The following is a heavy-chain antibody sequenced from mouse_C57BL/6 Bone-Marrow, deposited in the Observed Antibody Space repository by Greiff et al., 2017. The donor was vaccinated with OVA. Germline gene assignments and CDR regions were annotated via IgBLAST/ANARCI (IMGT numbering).Heavy chain of an antibody. V-gene: IGHV1-74*01. CDR2: IHPSDSDT. CDR1: GYTFTSYW. Sequence: QVQLQQPGAELVKPGASVKVSCKASGYTFTSYWMHWVKQRPGQGLEWIGRIHPSDSDTNYNQTFKGKATLTVDKSSSTAYLQFSSLTSEDSAIYYCAREDYGSSPSYAMDYWGQGTSVTVSS. CDR3: AREDYGSSPSYAMDY. D-gene: IGHD1-1*01. J-gene: IGHJ4*01.